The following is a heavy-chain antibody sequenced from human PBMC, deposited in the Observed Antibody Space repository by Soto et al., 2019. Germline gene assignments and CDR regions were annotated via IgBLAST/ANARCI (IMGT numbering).Heavy chain of an antibody. V-gene: IGHV2-5*01. CDR2: IYWNDDK. CDR1: GFSLSTSGVG. J-gene: IGHJ4*01. CDR3: AHTVAYSSTWNYFDY. Sequence: QITLKESGPTLVKPTQTLTLTCTFSGFSLSTSGVGVGWIRQPPGKALEWLALIYWNDDKWYRPSLKSRLTVTKDTAKIQVVLTRANMDPVDSGTYYGAHTVAYSSTWNYFDYWGHGTPVTVSS. D-gene: IGHD6-13*01.